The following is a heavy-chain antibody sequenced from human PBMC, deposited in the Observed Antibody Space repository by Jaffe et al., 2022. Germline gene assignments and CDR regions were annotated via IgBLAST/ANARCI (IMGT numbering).Heavy chain of an antibody. CDR1: GFTFDDYA. J-gene: IGHJ4*02. CDR2: ISWNSGSI. D-gene: IGHD3-16*02. V-gene: IGHV3-9*01. CDR3: AKDDLFMITFGGVIA. Sequence: EVQLVESGGGLVQPGRSLRLSCAASGFTFDDYAMHWVRQAPGKGLEWVSGISWNSGSIGYADSVKGRFTISRDNAKNSLYLQMNSLRAEDTALYYCAKDDLFMITFGGVIAWGQGTLVTVSS.